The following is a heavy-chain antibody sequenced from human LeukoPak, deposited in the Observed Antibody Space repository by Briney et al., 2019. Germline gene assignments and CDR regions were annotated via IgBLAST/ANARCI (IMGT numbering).Heavy chain of an antibody. Sequence: GGSLRLSCAASGFTLNNYWMGWVRQAPGRGLEWVANINQDGSEKYYVDSVKGRFTISRDNAKNSLYLQMNSLRAEDTAVYYCTRDPGRCTSTSCYPDYWGQGTLVTVSS. CDR3: TRDPGRCTSTSCYPDY. CDR1: GFTLNNYW. D-gene: IGHD2-2*01. J-gene: IGHJ4*02. V-gene: IGHV3-7*01. CDR2: INQDGSEK.